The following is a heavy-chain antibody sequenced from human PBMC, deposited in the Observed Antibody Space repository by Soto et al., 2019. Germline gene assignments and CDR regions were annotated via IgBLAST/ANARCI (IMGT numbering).Heavy chain of an antibody. D-gene: IGHD6-19*01. CDR2: IWYDGSNK. Sequence: PGGSLRLSCAASGFTFSSYGMHWVRQAPGKGLEWVAVIWYDGSNKYYADSVKGRLTISRDNSKNTLYLQMNSLGAEDTAVYYCARVKGSSGWAYYYYYYGMDVWGQGTTVTVSS. CDR1: GFTFSSYG. J-gene: IGHJ6*02. CDR3: ARVKGSSGWAYYYYYYGMDV. V-gene: IGHV3-33*01.